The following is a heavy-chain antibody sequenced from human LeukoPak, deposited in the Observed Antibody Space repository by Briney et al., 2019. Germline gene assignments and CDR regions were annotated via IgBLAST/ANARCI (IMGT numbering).Heavy chain of an antibody. CDR1: GGSISSSSYY. J-gene: IGHJ6*03. CDR3: ARLFGSGSSSTYYYYYYMDV. CDR2: IYYSGST. Sequence: SETLSLTCTVSGGSISSSSYYWGWIRQPPGKGLEWIGSIYYSGSTYYNPSLKSRVTISVDTSKNQFSLKLSSVTAADTAVYYCARLFGSGSSSTYYYYYYMDVWGKGTTVTISS. V-gene: IGHV4-39*01. D-gene: IGHD3-10*01.